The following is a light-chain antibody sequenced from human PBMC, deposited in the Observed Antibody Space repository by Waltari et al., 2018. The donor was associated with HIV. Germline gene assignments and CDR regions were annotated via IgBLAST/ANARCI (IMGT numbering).Light chain of an antibody. Sequence: DIQVTQSPSALSASVVDTVTIPCRASQPVSSWMAWFLQRPSTAPRLLIYQASILASGVPSRFSGSRSGTDFSLTIRGLQPDDFGTYYCQQYNWHWTFGQGTRV. V-gene: IGKV1-5*01. CDR1: QPVSSW. CDR3: QQYNWHWT. J-gene: IGKJ1*01. CDR2: QAS.